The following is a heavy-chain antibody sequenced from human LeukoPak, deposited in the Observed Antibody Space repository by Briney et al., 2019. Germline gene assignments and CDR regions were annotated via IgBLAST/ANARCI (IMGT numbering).Heavy chain of an antibody. V-gene: IGHV1-2*02. CDR3: ARVLYDSSGYLSY. CDR2: INPNSGGT. D-gene: IGHD3-22*01. J-gene: IGHJ4*02. Sequence: GASVKVSCKASGYTFTGYYMHWVRQAPGQGLEWMGWINPNSGGTNYAQKFQGRVTMTRDTSISTAYMELSRLRSDDTAVYYCARVLYDSSGYLSYWGQGTLVTVSS. CDR1: GYTFTGYY.